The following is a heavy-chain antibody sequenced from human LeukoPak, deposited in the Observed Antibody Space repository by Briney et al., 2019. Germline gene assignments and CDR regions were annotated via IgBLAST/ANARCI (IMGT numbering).Heavy chain of an antibody. CDR3: ARGGAVAGREGDY. V-gene: IGHV1-8*02. CDR1: GGTFSSYA. J-gene: IGHJ4*02. Sequence: VSVKVSCKASGGTFSSYAISWVRQAPGQGLEWMGWMNPNSGNTGYAQKFQGRVTMTRNTSISTAYMELSSLRSEDTAVYYCARGGAVAGREGDYWGQGTLVTVSS. CDR2: MNPNSGNT. D-gene: IGHD6-19*01.